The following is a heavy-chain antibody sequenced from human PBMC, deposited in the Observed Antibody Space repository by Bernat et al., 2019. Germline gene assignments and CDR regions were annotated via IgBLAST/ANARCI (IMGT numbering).Heavy chain of an antibody. D-gene: IGHD6-13*01. CDR3: ARVSSSSWYGAHYFDY. CDR2: IWYDGSNK. J-gene: IGHJ4*02. CDR1: GFTFSSYG. Sequence: QVQLVESGGGVVQPGRSLRLSRAASGFTFSSYGMYWVRQAPGKGLEWVAVIWYDGSNKYYADSVKGRFTISRDNSKNTLYLQMNSLRAEDTAVYYCARVSSSSWYGAHYFDYWGQGTLVTISS. V-gene: IGHV3-33*01.